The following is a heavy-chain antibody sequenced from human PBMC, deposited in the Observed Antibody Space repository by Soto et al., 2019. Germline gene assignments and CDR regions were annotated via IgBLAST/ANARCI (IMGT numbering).Heavy chain of an antibody. D-gene: IGHD5-12*01. Sequence: QVQLQESGPGLVKPSETLSLTCSVSGGSISSGSYYWTWIRQPPGKGLEWIGYIYSSGGTSYNPSLKSRVTITVDTSKNQFSLKLSSVTAADKAVYYCARDGDGYDHWGKGTLVTVSS. CDR2: IYSSGGT. CDR3: ARDGDGYDH. J-gene: IGHJ1*01. V-gene: IGHV4-61*01. CDR1: GGSISSGSYY.